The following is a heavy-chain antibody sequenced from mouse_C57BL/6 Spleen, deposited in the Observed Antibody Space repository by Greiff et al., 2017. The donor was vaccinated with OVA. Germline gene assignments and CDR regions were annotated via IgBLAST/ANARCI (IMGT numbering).Heavy chain of an antibody. CDR1: GYTFTSYW. D-gene: IGHD1-1*01. Sequence: VQLKQPGAELVRPGSSVKLSCKASGYTFTSYWMHWVKQRPIQGLEWIGNIDPSDSETHYNQKFKDKATLTVDKSSSTAYMQLSSLTSEDSAVYYCARWDYGSPFDYWGQGTTLTVSS. CDR2: IDPSDSET. CDR3: ARWDYGSPFDY. J-gene: IGHJ2*01. V-gene: IGHV1-52*01.